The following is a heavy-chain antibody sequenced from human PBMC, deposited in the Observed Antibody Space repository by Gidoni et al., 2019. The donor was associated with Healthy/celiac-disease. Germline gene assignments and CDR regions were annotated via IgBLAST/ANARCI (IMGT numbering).Heavy chain of an antibody. CDR2: INPNSGGT. J-gene: IGHJ4*02. Sequence: QVQLVQSGAEVKKTGASVKVSCKASGYTFTGYYMHWVRQAPGQGLEWMGWINPNSGGTNYAQKFQGRVTMTRDTSISTAYMELSRLRSDDTAVYYCARTRYYDFWSGYYWYWGQGTLVTVSS. V-gene: IGHV1-2*02. D-gene: IGHD3-3*01. CDR3: ARTRYYDFWSGYYWY. CDR1: GYTFTGYY.